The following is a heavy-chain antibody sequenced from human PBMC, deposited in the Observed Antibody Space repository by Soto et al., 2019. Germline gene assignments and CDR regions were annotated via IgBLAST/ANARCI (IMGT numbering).Heavy chain of an antibody. Sequence: SGTLSLTNTVSGDSVSTRSYYWTWIRQPPGKGLEWIGHIYYSVSTNYNPSLKSRVTISLDTSRNQFSLKLSSVTAADTAVYYCAREYHPWGQGTLVTVS. J-gene: IGHJ5*02. CDR1: GDSVSTRSYY. D-gene: IGHD2-2*02. CDR3: AREYHP. CDR2: IYYSVST. V-gene: IGHV4-61*01.